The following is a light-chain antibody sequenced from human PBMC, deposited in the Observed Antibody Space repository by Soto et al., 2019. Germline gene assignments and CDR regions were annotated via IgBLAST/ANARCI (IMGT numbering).Light chain of an antibody. J-gene: IGKJ3*01. Sequence: EILLTQSPGTLSLSPGERATLSCRASQSVSSSYLAWYQQKPGQAPRLLIYGASSRATGIPDRLSGSGSGTDFTLTISRLEPEDFAVYYCQQYGSSHTFGPGTKVDIK. V-gene: IGKV3-20*01. CDR3: QQYGSSHT. CDR1: QSVSSSY. CDR2: GAS.